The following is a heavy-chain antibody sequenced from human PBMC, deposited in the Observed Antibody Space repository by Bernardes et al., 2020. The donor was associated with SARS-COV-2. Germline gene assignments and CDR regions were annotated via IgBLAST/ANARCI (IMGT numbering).Heavy chain of an antibody. D-gene: IGHD1-26*01. CDR3: ARGSGNYYFDY. CDR1: GFTFSSYW. J-gene: IGHJ4*02. Sequence: SLMPSCAASGFTFSSYWMHWVRLGPGQGPVWVSRINGDGSSINYADSVKGRFTISRDNARNTLYLEMNSLRAEDTAVYYCARGSGNYYFDYWGQGTLVTVSS. CDR2: INGDGSSI. V-gene: IGHV3-74*01.